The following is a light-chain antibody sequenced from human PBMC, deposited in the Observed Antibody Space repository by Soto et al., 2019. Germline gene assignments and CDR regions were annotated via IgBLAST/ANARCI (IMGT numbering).Light chain of an antibody. CDR3: KQYNNGTPLT. V-gene: IGKV3-15*01. CDR2: GAS. CDR1: QSVSRD. J-gene: IGKJ4*01. Sequence: IVLTISPGSVSLSQKKRATLPCRTSQSVSRDFLAWYQQKPGQAPRLLIYGASIRATGIPDRFTGSGSGTDFTLTIICRLSADVVGYYCKQYNNGTPLTFGRGTKVDI.